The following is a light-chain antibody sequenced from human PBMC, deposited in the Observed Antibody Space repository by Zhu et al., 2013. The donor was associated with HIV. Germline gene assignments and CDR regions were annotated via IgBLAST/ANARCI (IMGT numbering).Light chain of an antibody. CDR2: LGS. V-gene: IGKV2-28*01. J-gene: IGKJ5*01. Sequence: DIVMTQSPVSLPVTPGEPASISCRSSQSLLHSNGYNYLDWYLQRPGQSPQLLIYLGSNQASGVPDRFSGSGSGTDFTLKISRVEAEDVGVYYCMQALQTPITFGQGTRLEIK. CDR3: MQALQTPIT. CDR1: QSLLHSNGYNY.